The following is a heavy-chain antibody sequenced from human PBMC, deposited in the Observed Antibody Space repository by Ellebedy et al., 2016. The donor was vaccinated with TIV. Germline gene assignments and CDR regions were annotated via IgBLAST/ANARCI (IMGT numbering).Heavy chain of an antibody. V-gene: IGHV3-48*02. CDR1: GFTFSSYS. Sequence: GGSLRLSCAASGFTFSSYSMNWVRQAPGKGLEWVSYISSSSSTIYYADSVKGRFTISRDNAKNSLYLQMNSLRDEDTAVYYCARDRRDGYNYLRFDYWGQGTLVTVSS. J-gene: IGHJ4*02. CDR2: ISSSSSTI. D-gene: IGHD5-24*01. CDR3: ARDRRDGYNYLRFDY.